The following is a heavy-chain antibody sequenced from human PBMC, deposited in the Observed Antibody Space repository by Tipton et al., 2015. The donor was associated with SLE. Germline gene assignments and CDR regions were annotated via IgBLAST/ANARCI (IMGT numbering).Heavy chain of an antibody. V-gene: IGHV4-61*02. D-gene: IGHD1-26*01. CDR3: ARGEGGSYFDY. J-gene: IGHJ4*02. CDR2: IYTSGST. Sequence: TLSLTCTVSGGSISSGSYYWSWIRQPAGKGLEWIGRIYTSGSTNYNPSLKSRVTISVDTSKNQFSLKLSSVTAADTAVYYCARGEGGSYFDYWGQGTLVTVSS. CDR1: GGSISSGSYY.